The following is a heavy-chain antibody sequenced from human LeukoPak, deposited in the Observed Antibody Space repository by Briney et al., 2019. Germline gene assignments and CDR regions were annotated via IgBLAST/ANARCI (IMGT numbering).Heavy chain of an antibody. CDR1: GFXXXXYA. D-gene: IGHD6-13*01. Sequence: GGSLRLSCAASGFXXXXYAMXXXXXAPGXGLXWVXAIIGSGAXTXYAVSVKGRLTISRDNSTNTLYLQMNSLRAEDTAVSYCAKEVSGAAAAGNWGQGTLVTVSS. J-gene: IGHJ4*02. CDR3: AKEVSGAAAAGN. V-gene: IGHV3-23*01. CDR2: IIGSGAXT.